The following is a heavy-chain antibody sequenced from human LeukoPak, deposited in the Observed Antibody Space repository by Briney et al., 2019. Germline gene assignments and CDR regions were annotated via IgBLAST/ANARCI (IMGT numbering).Heavy chain of an antibody. V-gene: IGHV3-74*01. J-gene: IGHJ6*02. D-gene: IGHD3-10*01. CDR2: INSDGSST. CDR3: ARIWFGELEENYYYGMDV. CDR1: GFTFSSYW. Sequence: PGGSLRLSCAAPGFTFSSYWMHWVRQAPGKGLVWVSRINSDGSSTSYADSVKGRFTISRDNAKNTLYLQMNSLRAEDTAVYYCARIWFGELEENYYYGMDVWGQGTTVTVSS.